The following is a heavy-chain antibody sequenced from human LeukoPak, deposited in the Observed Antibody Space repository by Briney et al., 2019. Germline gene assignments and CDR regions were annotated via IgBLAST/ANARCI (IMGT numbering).Heavy chain of an antibody. Sequence: GGSLRLSCAASGFTFSSYEMNWVRQAPGKGLEWVSYISSSGSTIYYADSVKGRFTISRDNAKNSLYLQMNSLRAEDTAVYYCARKYDFWSGSHPFDYWGQGTLVTVSS. CDR3: ARKYDFWSGSHPFDY. CDR1: GFTFSSYE. V-gene: IGHV3-48*03. CDR2: ISSSGSTI. D-gene: IGHD3-3*01. J-gene: IGHJ4*02.